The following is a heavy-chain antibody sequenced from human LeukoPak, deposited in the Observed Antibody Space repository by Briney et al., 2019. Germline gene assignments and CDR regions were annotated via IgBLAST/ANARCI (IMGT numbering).Heavy chain of an antibody. J-gene: IGHJ4*02. V-gene: IGHV4-39*01. CDR2: ISYSERT. D-gene: IGHD1-14*01. Sequence: PSETLSLTCTVSGGSISSSNYYWGWIRQPPGKGLEWVGTISYSERTYYNPSLKSRVTTSVDTSKNQFSLNLSSVTAADTAVYYCARRAGINYFDYWGQGMLVTVSS. CDR3: ARRAGINYFDY. CDR1: GGSISSSNYY.